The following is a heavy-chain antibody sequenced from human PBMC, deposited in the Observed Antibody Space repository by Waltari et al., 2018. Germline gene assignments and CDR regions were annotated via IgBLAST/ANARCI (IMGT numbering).Heavy chain of an antibody. CDR2: ISWNMGSR. J-gene: IGHJ6*02. V-gene: IGHV3-9*01. D-gene: IGHD5-18*01. CDR1: GFTFDDYA. Sequence: EVQLVESGGGLVQPGRSLRLSCAASGFTFDDYAMHWVRQAPGKGLEWVSGISWNMGSRGYADSVKGRFTISRDNAKNSLYLQMNSLRAEDTALYYCAKGGYSYGYDYYYGMDVWGQGTTVTVSS. CDR3: AKGGYSYGYDYYYGMDV.